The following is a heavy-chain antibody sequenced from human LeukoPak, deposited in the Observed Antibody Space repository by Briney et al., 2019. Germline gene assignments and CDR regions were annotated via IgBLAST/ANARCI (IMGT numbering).Heavy chain of an antibody. V-gene: IGHV3-30*02. Sequence: GGSLRLSCAASGFTFRSFGMHCVRQAPGKGLEWAAFIRFDGSNQYYTDSVKGRFTISRDNSNNTLFHQMSNQRGDDTAVYLCAKGYGESHFDSWGQGTLVTVSS. CDR3: AKGYGESHFDS. CDR2: IRFDGSNQ. J-gene: IGHJ4*02. D-gene: IGHD5-18*01. CDR1: GFTFRSFG.